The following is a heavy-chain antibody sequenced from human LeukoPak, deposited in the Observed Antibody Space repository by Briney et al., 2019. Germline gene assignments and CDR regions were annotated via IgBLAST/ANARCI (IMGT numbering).Heavy chain of an antibody. D-gene: IGHD5-18*01. CDR3: ARDLGGYSDGSYYYYMDV. Sequence: SETLSLTCTVSGGSISSGSYYWSWIRQPAGKGLEWIGRIYTSGSTNYNPSLKSRVTMSLDTSKNQFSLKLISVTAADTAVYYCARDLGGYSDGSYYYYMDVWGKGTTVTVSS. V-gene: IGHV4-61*02. CDR1: GGSISSGSYY. J-gene: IGHJ6*03. CDR2: IYTSGST.